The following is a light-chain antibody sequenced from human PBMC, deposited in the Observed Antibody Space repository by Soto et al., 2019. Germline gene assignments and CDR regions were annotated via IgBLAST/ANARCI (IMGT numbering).Light chain of an antibody. Sequence: EIVLTQSPATLSLSPGERATLSCRASQSVSSTYLAWYQQKPGQAPRLLIYGGSTRATGIPDRFSGSGSGTDFTLTISRLEPEDFAVYFCQQYGGFPITFGQGTRLEIK. CDR3: QQYGGFPIT. J-gene: IGKJ5*01. V-gene: IGKV3-20*01. CDR2: GGS. CDR1: QSVSSTY.